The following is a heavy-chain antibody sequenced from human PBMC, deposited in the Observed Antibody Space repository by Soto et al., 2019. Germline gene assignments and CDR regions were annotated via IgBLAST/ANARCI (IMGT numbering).Heavy chain of an antibody. J-gene: IGHJ5*02. D-gene: IGHD3-9*01. CDR2: IIPIFGTA. Sequence: SVKVSCKASGGTFSSYAISWVRQAPGQGLEWMGGIIPIFGTAIYAQKFQGRVTMTEDTSTDTAYMELSSLRSEDTAVYYCATSYYDILTGDNWFDPWGQGTLVTVSS. CDR1: GGTFSSYA. V-gene: IGHV1-69*06. CDR3: ATSYYDILTGDNWFDP.